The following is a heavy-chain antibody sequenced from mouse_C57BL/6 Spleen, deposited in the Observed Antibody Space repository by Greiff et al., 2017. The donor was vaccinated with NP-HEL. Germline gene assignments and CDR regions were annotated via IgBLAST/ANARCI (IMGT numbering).Heavy chain of an antibody. CDR2: IYPGCGST. CDR1: GYTFTSYW. CDR3: ARERIYYRSSFYYFDY. Sequence: QVQLQQSGAELVKPGASVKMSCKASGYTFTSYWITWVKQRPGQGLEWIGDIYPGCGSTNYNEKFKSKATLTVDTSSSTAYMQRSSMTSEDSAVYYWARERIYYRSSFYYFDYWGQGTTLTVSS. D-gene: IGHD1-1*01. V-gene: IGHV1-55*01. J-gene: IGHJ2*01.